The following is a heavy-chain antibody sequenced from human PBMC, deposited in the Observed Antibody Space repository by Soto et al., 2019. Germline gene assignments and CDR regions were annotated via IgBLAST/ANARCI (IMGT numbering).Heavy chain of an antibody. J-gene: IGHJ5*02. V-gene: IGHV3-74*01. CDR1: GFTFSSYW. CDR2: INSDGSST. Sequence: GGSLRLSCAASGFTFSSYWMHWVRQAPGKGLVWVSRINSDGSSTSYADSVKGRFTISRDNAKNTLYLQMNSLRAEDTAVYYCARDSTQAYSNYEEGSDWFDPWGQGTLVTVSS. CDR3: ARDSTQAYSNYEEGSDWFDP. D-gene: IGHD4-4*01.